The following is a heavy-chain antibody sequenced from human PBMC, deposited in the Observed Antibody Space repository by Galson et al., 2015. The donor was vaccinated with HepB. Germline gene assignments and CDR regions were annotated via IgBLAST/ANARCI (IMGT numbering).Heavy chain of an antibody. Sequence: SVKVSCKASGYTFTSYGISWVRQAPGQGLEWMGWIGAYNGNTNYAQKLQGRVTMTTDTSTSTAYMELRSLRSDDTAVYYCARKSGLRFLEWLFDPWGQGTLVTVSS. J-gene: IGHJ5*02. CDR2: IGAYNGNT. CDR3: ARKSGLRFLEWLFDP. CDR1: GYTFTSYG. V-gene: IGHV1-18*04. D-gene: IGHD3-3*01.